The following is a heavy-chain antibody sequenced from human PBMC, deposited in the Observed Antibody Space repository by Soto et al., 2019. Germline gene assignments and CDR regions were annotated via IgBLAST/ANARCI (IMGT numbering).Heavy chain of an antibody. D-gene: IGHD2-2*01. CDR3: ARYCSSTSCPGHNWFDP. J-gene: IGHJ5*02. Sequence: PSETLSLTCTVSGGSISSSSYYWGWIRQPPGKGLEWIGSIYYSGSTYYNPSLKSRVTISVDTSKNQFSLKLSSVTAADTAVYYCARYCSSTSCPGHNWFDPWGQGTLVTSPQ. CDR1: GGSISSSSYY. CDR2: IYYSGST. V-gene: IGHV4-39*01.